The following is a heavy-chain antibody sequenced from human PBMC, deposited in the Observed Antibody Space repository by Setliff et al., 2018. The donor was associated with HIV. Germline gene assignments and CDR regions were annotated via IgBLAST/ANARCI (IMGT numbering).Heavy chain of an antibody. CDR2: INPNSGGT. Sequence: GASVKVSCKASRYTFTDYSIHWVRQAPGQRLEWMGRINPNSGGTNYAQNFQGRVTMTRDTSLNTAYMELSRLRSDDTAVYYCAREDFGDSWANFDYWGQGSLVTVSS. CDR1: RYTFTDYS. V-gene: IGHV1-2*06. D-gene: IGHD4-17*01. CDR3: AREDFGDSWANFDY. J-gene: IGHJ4*02.